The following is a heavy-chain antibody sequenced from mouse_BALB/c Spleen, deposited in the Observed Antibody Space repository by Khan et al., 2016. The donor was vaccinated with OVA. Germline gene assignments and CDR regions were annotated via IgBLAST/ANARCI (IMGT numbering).Heavy chain of an antibody. CDR1: GYTFTTAG. Sequence: QVQLQQSGPELKKPGETVRISCKASGYTFTTAGIQWVQKMPGKGLKWIGWINTHSGVPKYAEDFKGRFAFSLEISVNTAYLQITNLKNEDTATYFCARGGAAYYRNDGSAMEYWGQGTSGTVSS. J-gene: IGHJ4*01. D-gene: IGHD2-14*01. CDR3: ARGGAAYYRNDGSAMEY. CDR2: INTHSGVP. V-gene: IGHV9-4*02.